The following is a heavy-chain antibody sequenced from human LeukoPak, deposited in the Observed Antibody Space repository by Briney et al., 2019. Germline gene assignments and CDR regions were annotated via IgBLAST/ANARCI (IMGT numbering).Heavy chain of an antibody. J-gene: IGHJ4*02. D-gene: IGHD5-12*01. Sequence: SQTLSLICTVSGGSISSANDYWSWIRQPAGMGLEWIGYIYYSGNTNYNPSLKSRVTISIDTSKNQFSLKLSSVTAADTAVYYCARGVFYTRRLPGTDYWGQGTLVTVSS. V-gene: IGHV4-61*10. CDR2: IYYSGNT. CDR3: ARGVFYTRRLPGTDY. CDR1: GGSISSANDY.